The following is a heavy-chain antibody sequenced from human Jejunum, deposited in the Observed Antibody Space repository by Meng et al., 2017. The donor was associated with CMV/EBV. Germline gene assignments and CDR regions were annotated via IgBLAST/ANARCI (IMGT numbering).Heavy chain of an antibody. D-gene: IGHD2/OR15-2a*01. CDR2: SDPTGYT. V-gene: IGHV3-66*01. CDR3: ARGMCFSP. J-gene: IGHJ5*02. Sequence: EAQVVGSGGDLVQPGGSLRLSCAASGFSVSSNYMSWVRQAPGKGLECVSISDPTGYTYYADSVKGRFSISSDSSRNTLYIEMNSLRVEDTAVYYCARGMCFSPWGQGTLVTVSS. CDR1: GFSVSSNY.